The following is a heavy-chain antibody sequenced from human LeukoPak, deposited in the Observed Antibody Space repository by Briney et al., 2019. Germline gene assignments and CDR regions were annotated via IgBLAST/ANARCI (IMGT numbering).Heavy chain of an antibody. CDR3: ARPVCSGGSCLKNWFDP. CDR1: GGSISSSTYY. Sequence: SETLSLTXTVSGGSISSSTYYWGWIRQPPGKGLEWIGSVFYSGSTYYNPSLKSRVTISVDTSKNQFSLKLTSVTAADTAVYYCARPVCSGGSCLKNWFDPWGQGTLVTVSS. J-gene: IGHJ5*02. V-gene: IGHV4-39*01. CDR2: VFYSGST. D-gene: IGHD2-15*01.